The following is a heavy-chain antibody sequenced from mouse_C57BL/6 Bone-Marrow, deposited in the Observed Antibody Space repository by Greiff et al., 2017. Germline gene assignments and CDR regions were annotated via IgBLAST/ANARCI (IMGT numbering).Heavy chain of an antibody. CDR1: GFNIKDDY. CDR3: TNWDRFAY. J-gene: IGHJ3*01. V-gene: IGHV14-4*01. Sequence: VQLKESGAELVRPGASVKLSCTASGFNIKDDYMHWVKQRPEQGLEWIGWIDPENGDTEYASKFQGKATITADTSSNIAYLQLSSLTSEDTAVYYCTNWDRFAYWGQGTLVTVSA. D-gene: IGHD4-1*01. CDR2: IDPENGDT.